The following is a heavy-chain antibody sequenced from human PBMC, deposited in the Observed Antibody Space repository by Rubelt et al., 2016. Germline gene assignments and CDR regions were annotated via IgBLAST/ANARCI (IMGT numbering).Heavy chain of an antibody. CDR3: ARGRRGSSSWLGRDYYGMDV. J-gene: IGHJ6*02. CDR2: INHSGST. D-gene: IGHD6-13*01. CDR1: GGSFSGYY. V-gene: IGHV4-34*01. Sequence: QVQLQQWGAGLLKPSETLSLTCAVYGGSFSGYYWSWIRQPPGKGLEWIGEINHSGSTNYNPSLKSRGTRSVDTSKNQFSLKLSSVTAADTAVYYCARGRRGSSSWLGRDYYGMDVWGQGTTVTVSS.